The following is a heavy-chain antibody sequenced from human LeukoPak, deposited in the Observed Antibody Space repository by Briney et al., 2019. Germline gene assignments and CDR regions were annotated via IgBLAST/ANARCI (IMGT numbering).Heavy chain of an antibody. Sequence: SETLSLTCTVSGGSISSSSYYWGWIRQPPGKGLEWIGSIYYSGSTYYNPSLMSRVTISVDTSKNQLSLELTSVTAADTAVYYCTRHYYYHMDVWGKGTTVTVSS. CDR1: GGSISSSSYY. V-gene: IGHV4-39*07. J-gene: IGHJ6*04. CDR3: TRHYYYHMDV. CDR2: IYYSGST.